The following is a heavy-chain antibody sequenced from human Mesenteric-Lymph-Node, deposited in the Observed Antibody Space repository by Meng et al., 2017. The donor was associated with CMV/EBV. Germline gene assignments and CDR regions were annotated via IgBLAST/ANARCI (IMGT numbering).Heavy chain of an antibody. CDR3: ARESTIFGVVTLTIPIDAFDI. CDR2: TSYDGNKD. Sequence: GGSLRLSCAASGFTLTRYTMHWVRQAPGKGLEWVAVTSYDGNKDWYADSVKGRFTISRDNSKETLYLQMNSLTRDDTGVYYCARESTIFGVVTLTIPIDAFDIWGEGTMVTVSS. J-gene: IGHJ3*02. V-gene: IGHV3-30*04. D-gene: IGHD3-3*01. CDR1: GFTLTRYT.